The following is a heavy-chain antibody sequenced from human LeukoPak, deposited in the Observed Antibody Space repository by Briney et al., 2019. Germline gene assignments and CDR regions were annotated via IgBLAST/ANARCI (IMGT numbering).Heavy chain of an antibody. CDR3: ARPGVVTAIFDY. CDR2: IYYSGST. D-gene: IGHD2-21*02. V-gene: IGHV4-39*01. Sequence: PSETLSLTCTVSGGSISSSSYYWGWIRQPPGKGLEWIGSIYYSGSTYYNPSLKSRVTISVDTSKNQFSLKLSSVTAADTAVYYCARPGVVTAIFDYWGQGTLVTVSS. J-gene: IGHJ4*02. CDR1: GGSISSSSYY.